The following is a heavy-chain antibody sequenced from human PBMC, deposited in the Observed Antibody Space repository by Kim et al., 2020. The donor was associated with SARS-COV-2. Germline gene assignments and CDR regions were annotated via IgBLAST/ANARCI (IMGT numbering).Heavy chain of an antibody. V-gene: IGHV1-18*01. Sequence: NYAQKLQGRVTMTTDTSTSTAYMELRSLRSDDTAVYYCARDSGYSSGWYSWGQGTLVTVSS. J-gene: IGHJ4*02. D-gene: IGHD6-19*01. CDR3: ARDSGYSSGWYS.